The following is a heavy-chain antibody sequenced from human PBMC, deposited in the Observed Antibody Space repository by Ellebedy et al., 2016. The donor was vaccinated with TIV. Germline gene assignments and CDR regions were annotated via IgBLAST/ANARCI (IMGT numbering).Heavy chain of an antibody. V-gene: IGHV4-59*08. CDR1: GGSISSYY. CDR2: IYYSGST. Sequence: SETLSLTCTVSGGSISSYYWSRIRQPPGKGLEWIGYIYYSGSTNYNPSLKSRVTISVDTSKNQFSLKLSSVTAADTAVYYCARHKGYCTNGVCSNWFDPWGQGTLVTVSS. J-gene: IGHJ5*02. CDR3: ARHKGYCTNGVCSNWFDP. D-gene: IGHD2-8*01.